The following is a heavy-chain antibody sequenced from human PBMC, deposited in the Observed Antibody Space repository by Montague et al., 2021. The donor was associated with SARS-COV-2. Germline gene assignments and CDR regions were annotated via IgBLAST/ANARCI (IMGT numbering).Heavy chain of an antibody. V-gene: IGHV4-34*01. D-gene: IGHD2-8*01. J-gene: IGHJ4*02. CDR1: GGSFSGYY. CDR2: INHSGST. CDR3: ARANGYYFDY. Sequence: SETLSLTCAVYGGSFSGYYWSWIRQPPGKGLGWIGEINHSGSTNYNPSLKSRVTISVDTSKNQFSLKLSSATAADTAVYYRARANGYYFDYWGQGTLVTVSS.